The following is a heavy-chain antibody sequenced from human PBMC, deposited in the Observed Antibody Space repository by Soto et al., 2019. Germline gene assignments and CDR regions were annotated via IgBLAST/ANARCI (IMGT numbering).Heavy chain of an antibody. V-gene: IGHV3-43*01. CDR3: AKEKDRIFHY. Sequence: GGSLRLSCAASGFTLDDYTMHWVRQAPGKGLEWVSLITWDGGSTFYADSVKGRFTISRDNSKNSLSLQMNSLRTEDTALYYCAKEKDRIFHYWGQGTLVTVSS. CDR2: ITWDGGST. J-gene: IGHJ4*02. CDR1: GFTLDDYT. D-gene: IGHD3-16*02.